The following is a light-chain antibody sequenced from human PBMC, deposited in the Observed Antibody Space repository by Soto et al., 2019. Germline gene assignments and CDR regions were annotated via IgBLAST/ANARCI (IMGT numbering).Light chain of an antibody. CDR1: QGISSY. J-gene: IGKJ1*01. Sequence: AIRMTQSPSSLSASTGDRVTITCRASQGISSYLAWYQQKPGKAPKLLIYAASTLQSGVPSRFSGSGSGTDFTLIISCLQTEDFATYYCQQYYRYPCTFGQGTKVETK. CDR2: AAS. V-gene: IGKV1-8*01. CDR3: QQYYRYPCT.